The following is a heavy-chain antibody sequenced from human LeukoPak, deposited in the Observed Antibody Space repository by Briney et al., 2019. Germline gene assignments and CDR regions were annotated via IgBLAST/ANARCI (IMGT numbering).Heavy chain of an antibody. V-gene: IGHV4-59*08. J-gene: IGHJ4*02. Sequence: SETLSLTCTVSGGSISSYYWSWIRQPPGKGLEWIGYIYYSGSTNYNPSLKSRVTISVDTSKNQFSLKPSSVTAADTAVYYCARHRQWLPHFDYWGQGTLVTVSS. CDR1: GGSISSYY. CDR3: ARHRQWLPHFDY. D-gene: IGHD5-12*01. CDR2: IYYSGST.